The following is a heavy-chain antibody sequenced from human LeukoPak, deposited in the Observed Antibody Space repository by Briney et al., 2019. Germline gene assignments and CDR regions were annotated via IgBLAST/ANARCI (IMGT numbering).Heavy chain of an antibody. CDR3: ARHGVGLAARPYY. J-gene: IGHJ4*02. CDR2: IYYSGST. V-gene: IGHV4-39*01. Sequence: SETLSLTCTVSSGSISGYYWGWVRQPPGKGLEWIGSIYYSGSTYYNPSLKSRVTISVDTSKNQFSLKLSSVTAADTAVYYCARHGVGLAARPYYWGQGTLVTVSS. CDR1: SGSISGYY. D-gene: IGHD6-6*01.